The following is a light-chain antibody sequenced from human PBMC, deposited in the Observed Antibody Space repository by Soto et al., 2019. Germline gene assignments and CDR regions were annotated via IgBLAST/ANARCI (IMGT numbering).Light chain of an antibody. CDR1: QTVDMDY. J-gene: IGKJ3*01. CDR3: HQYGSSPFN. Sequence: IVLTQSPGILSLSPGERAILSCRASQTVDMDYVAWYQQKGGQVPRLLISGASTRASGVPDRFSGSGSGANFTLTITRLQPEDFAVYYCHQYGSSPFNFGPGTKVDFK. CDR2: GAS. V-gene: IGKV3-20*01.